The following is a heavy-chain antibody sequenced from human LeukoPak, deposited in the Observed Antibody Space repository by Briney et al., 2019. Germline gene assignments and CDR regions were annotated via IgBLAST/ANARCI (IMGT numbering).Heavy chain of an antibody. V-gene: IGHV3-66*01. J-gene: IGHJ4*02. CDR1: GFTVSNNY. D-gene: IGHD6-13*01. Sequence: GGSLRLSCAASGFTVSNNYMSWVRQAPGMGLEWVSTIYRGGSSFYADSVKGRFTISRDNSKNTLYLQMDSLRAEDTAVYYCASDLSTWFDWGQGTQVTVAS. CDR3: ASDLSTWFD. CDR2: IYRGGSS.